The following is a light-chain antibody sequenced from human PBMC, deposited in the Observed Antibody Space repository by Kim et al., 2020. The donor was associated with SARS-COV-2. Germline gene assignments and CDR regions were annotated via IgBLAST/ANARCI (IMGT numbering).Light chain of an antibody. V-gene: IGLV1-44*01. J-gene: IGLJ3*02. CDR2: TDD. CDR3: ATWDDNLDVWM. CDR1: SSNIGRNT. Sequence: GQTVTISCSGSSSNIGRNTVNWYQQFPGTAPQLLIDTDDRRPSGVSDRVSCSKSGTSASLAIRALRSEDEADYYCATWDDNLDVWMFGGGTQLTVL.